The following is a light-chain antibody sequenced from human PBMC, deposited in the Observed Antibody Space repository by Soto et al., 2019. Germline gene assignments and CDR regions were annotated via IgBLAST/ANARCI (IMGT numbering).Light chain of an antibody. J-gene: IGKJ2*01. CDR1: QSLRSAF. CDR3: LQYASPLYT. V-gene: IGKV3-20*01. Sequence: EVVLTLSPGTLSLSPGERATLSCRASQSLRSAFLAWYQKKPGQAPRLLLYGASNRATGIPDRFSGSGSGTDFTLTISRLEPEDFAVYFCLQYASPLYTFGQGTKLEIK. CDR2: GAS.